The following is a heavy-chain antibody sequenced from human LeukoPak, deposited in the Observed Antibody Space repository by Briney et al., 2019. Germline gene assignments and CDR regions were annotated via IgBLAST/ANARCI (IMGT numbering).Heavy chain of an antibody. D-gene: IGHD6-6*01. CDR1: GFTFSSYG. CDR2: ISGSGGST. CDR3: AKQKGAARNYFDY. Sequence: GGSLRLSCAASGFTFSSYGMSWVRQAPGKGLEWVSAISGSGGSTYYADSVKGRFTISRDNSKNTLYLQMNSLRAEDTAVYYCAKQKGAARNYFDYWGQGTLVTVSS. J-gene: IGHJ4*02. V-gene: IGHV3-23*01.